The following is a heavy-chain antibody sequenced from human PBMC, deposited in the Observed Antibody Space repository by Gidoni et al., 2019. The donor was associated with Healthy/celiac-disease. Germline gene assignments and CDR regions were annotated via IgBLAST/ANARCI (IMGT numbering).Heavy chain of an antibody. J-gene: IGHJ4*02. V-gene: IGHV1-18*01. D-gene: IGHD3-16*01. Sequence: QVQLVQSGAEVKKPGASVKVSCTASGYTFTSYGISGVRQAPGQGLEWMGWISAYNGNTNYAQKLQGRVTMTTDTSTSTAYMELRSLRSDDTAVYYCARVNLPLGFTALIDYWGQGTLVTVSS. CDR2: ISAYNGNT. CDR3: ARVNLPLGFTALIDY. CDR1: GYTFTSYG.